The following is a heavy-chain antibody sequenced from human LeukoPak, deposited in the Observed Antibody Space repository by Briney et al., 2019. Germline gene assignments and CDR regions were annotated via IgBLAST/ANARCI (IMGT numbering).Heavy chain of an antibody. V-gene: IGHV4-31*03. Sequence: SQTLSLTCTVSGGSISSGGYYWSLIRRHPGKGLEWIGYIYYSGSTYYNPSLKSRVTISVDTSKNQFSLKLSSVTAADTAVYYCARDRMVRGVIRGAFDIWGQGTMVTVSS. CDR1: GGSISSGGYY. CDR2: IYYSGST. CDR3: ARDRMVRGVIRGAFDI. J-gene: IGHJ3*02. D-gene: IGHD3-10*01.